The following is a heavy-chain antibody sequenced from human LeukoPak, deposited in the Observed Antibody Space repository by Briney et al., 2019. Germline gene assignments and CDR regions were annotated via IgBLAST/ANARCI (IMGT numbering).Heavy chain of an antibody. CDR2: IYYSGST. D-gene: IGHD3-10*01. CDR1: GGSISIYY. J-gene: IGHJ3*02. Sequence: PSETLSLTCTVSGGSISIYYWSWIRQPPGKGLEWIGYIYYSGSTNYNPSLKSRVTISVDTSKNQFSLKLSSVTAADTAVYYCARGWFGEKHAFDIWGQGTMVTVSS. CDR3: ARGWFGEKHAFDI. V-gene: IGHV4-59*01.